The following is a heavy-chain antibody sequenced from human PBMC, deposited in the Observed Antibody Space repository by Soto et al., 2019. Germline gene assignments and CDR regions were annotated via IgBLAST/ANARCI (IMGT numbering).Heavy chain of an antibody. J-gene: IGHJ3*01. CDR2: ISYEGSNK. Sequence: GGSLRLSCAASGFTFSSYAMHWVRQAPGKGLEWVAVISYEGSNKYYADSVKGRFTISRDNSKNTLYLQMNSLRAEDTAVYYCARVIYSYDSSGQPNDSLDVWGQGTMVTVSS. D-gene: IGHD3-22*01. CDR1: GFTFSSYA. CDR3: ARVIYSYDSSGQPNDSLDV. V-gene: IGHV3-30-3*01.